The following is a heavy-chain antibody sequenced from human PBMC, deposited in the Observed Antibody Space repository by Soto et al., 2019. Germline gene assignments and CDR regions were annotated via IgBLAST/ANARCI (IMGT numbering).Heavy chain of an antibody. CDR2: IYYSGST. V-gene: IGHV4-59*01. CDR1: GGSISSYY. Sequence: QVQLQESGPGLVKPSETLSLTCTVSGGSISSYYWSWIRQPPGKGLEWIGYIYYSGSTNYHPSLKSRVTISVDTSKNQFSLKLSSVTAADTAVYYCARGWGLVFDYWGQGTLVTVSS. D-gene: IGHD2-21*02. CDR3: ARGWGLVFDY. J-gene: IGHJ4*02.